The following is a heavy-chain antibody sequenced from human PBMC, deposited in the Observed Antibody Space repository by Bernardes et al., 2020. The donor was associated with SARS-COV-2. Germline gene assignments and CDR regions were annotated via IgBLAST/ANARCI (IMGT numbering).Heavy chain of an antibody. J-gene: IGHJ6*02. CDR3: ARGSTYYYGMDV. CDR1: GCTFSSYE. Sequence: GGSLRLSCAASGCTFSSYEMNWVRQAPGKGLEWILYISNSGSTIYSADSVKGRFTISRDNAKNSLFLQMNSLRAEDTALYYCARGSTYYYGMDVWGQGTKVTVSS. V-gene: IGHV3-48*03. CDR2: ISNSGSTI.